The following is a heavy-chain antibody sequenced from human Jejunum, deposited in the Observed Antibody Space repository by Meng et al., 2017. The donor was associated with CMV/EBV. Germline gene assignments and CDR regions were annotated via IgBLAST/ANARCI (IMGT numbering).Heavy chain of an antibody. CDR3: ATYCTSASCYGVSAGGMEF. J-gene: IGHJ6*02. CDR2: IYHLGGT. V-gene: IGHV4-39*07. Sequence: FQWGWLRPSPGKGLEWIGNIYHLGGTSYNPSLESRVTMSVDTSKNQFSLKLKSVTAADTAMYYCATYCTSASCYGVSAGGMEFWGQGTTVTVSS. CDR1: FQ. D-gene: IGHD2-2*01.